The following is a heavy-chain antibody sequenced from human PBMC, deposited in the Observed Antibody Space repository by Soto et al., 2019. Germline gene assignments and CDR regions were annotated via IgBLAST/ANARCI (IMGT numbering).Heavy chain of an antibody. D-gene: IGHD2-21*02. CDR3: ARYCGGDCYSPRFDY. V-gene: IGHV4-38-2*01. Sequence: SETLSLTCALSGDSISSGDYWPWIRQTPGKGLVWNGSIYHSGTAYYNPSLNSRVTVSVDTSKNQFSLKLSSVTAADTAVYYCARYCGGDCYSPRFDYWGQGTLVTSPQ. J-gene: IGHJ4*02. CDR1: GDSISSGDY. CDR2: IYHSGTA.